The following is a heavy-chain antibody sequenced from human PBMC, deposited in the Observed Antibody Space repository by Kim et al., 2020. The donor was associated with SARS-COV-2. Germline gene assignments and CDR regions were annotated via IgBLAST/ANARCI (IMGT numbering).Heavy chain of an antibody. D-gene: IGHD3-10*01. Sequence: GGSLRLSCAASGFTFSSYSMNWVRQAPGKGLEWVSYISSSSSTIYADSVKGRFTISRDNAKNSLYLQMNSLRDEDTAVYYCARAPETMVRGGPSWCMDVWGQGTTVTVSS. CDR3: ARAPETMVRGGPSWCMDV. V-gene: IGHV3-48*02. CDR1: GFTFSSYS. J-gene: IGHJ6*02. CDR2: ISSSSSTI.